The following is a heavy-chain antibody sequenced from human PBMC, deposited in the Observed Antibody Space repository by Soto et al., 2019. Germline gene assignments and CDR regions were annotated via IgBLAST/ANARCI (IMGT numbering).Heavy chain of an antibody. Sequence: SETLSLTCAVYGGSFSGYYWSWIRQPPGKGLEWIGEINHSGSTNYNPSLKSRVTISVDTSKNQFSLKLSSVTAADTAVYYCARAEYDMVAFDIWGQGTMVTVSS. V-gene: IGHV4-34*01. J-gene: IGHJ3*02. D-gene: IGHD3-22*01. CDR3: ARAEYDMVAFDI. CDR2: INHSGST. CDR1: GGSFSGYY.